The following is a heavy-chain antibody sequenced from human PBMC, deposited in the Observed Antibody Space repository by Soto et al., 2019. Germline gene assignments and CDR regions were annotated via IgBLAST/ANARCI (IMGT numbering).Heavy chain of an antibody. V-gene: IGHV1-58*01. CDR3: AAITVTDKFES. CDR1: GFTFGNSA. D-gene: IGHD2-21*02. CDR2: IVVGSGDT. J-gene: IGHJ4*02. Sequence: QMQLLQSGPELKKPGTSVKVSCQTSGFTFGNSAVQWVRQTRGQRLEWIGWIVVGSGDTNYAQKFQDRVTITRDMSTSTAFMELGGLRSEDTAVYYCAAITVTDKFESWGQGTLVTVSS.